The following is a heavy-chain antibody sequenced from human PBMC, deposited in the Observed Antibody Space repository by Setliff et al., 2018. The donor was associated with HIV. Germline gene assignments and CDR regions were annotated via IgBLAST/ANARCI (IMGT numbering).Heavy chain of an antibody. J-gene: IGHJ4*02. CDR2: ISGYNGKT. CDR1: GYPFSNYG. Sequence: ASVKVSCKASGYPFSNYGISWVRQAPGLGLEWMGWISGYNGKTDFAQKFQDRVIVTTDTSTNTVFMEVMRLTSDDTAVYFCAREGVATPDEEGYYFDQWGQGTLVTVSS. CDR3: AREGVATPDEEGYYFDQ. V-gene: IGHV1-18*01.